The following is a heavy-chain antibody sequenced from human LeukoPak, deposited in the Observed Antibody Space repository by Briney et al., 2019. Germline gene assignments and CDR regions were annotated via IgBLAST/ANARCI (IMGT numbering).Heavy chain of an antibody. D-gene: IGHD2/OR15-2a*01. J-gene: IGHJ4*02. CDR1: GGSISGYY. CDR2: IYTSGST. CDR3: ARYNFGSDYFSN. Sequence: SETLSLTCTVSGGSISGYYWSWIRQPAGRGPEWIGRIYTSGSTKYNPSLKGRVTMSLDTSKNQFSLKLSSVTAAVTAVYYCARYNFGSDYFSNWGQGTLVTVSS. V-gene: IGHV4-4*07.